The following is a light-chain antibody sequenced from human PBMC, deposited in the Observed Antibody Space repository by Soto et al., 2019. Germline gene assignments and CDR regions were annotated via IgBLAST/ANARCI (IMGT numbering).Light chain of an antibody. CDR3: QQYHTSPLT. J-gene: IGKJ1*01. CDR1: QNVANY. CDR2: ESS. Sequence: EIVLTQSPATLSLSPGERATLSCRASQNVANYLDWYQQKPGQAPRLLIYESSNRATGIAARFSGSGSGTDFTLTISSLEPEDFAVYYCQQYHTSPLTFGQGTKVDIK. V-gene: IGKV3-11*01.